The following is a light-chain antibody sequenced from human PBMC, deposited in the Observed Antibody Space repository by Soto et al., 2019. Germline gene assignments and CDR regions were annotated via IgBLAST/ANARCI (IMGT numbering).Light chain of an antibody. J-gene: IGLJ1*01. Sequence: SVLTQPPSVSAAPGQRVTISCTGSSSNIGAGYDVHWYQQLPGTAPKLLIYGNSNRPSGVPDRFSGSKSGTSASLAITGLQAEDEADYYCQSYDSSLSALFGTGTKVTVL. CDR3: QSYDSSLSAL. CDR2: GNS. V-gene: IGLV1-40*01. CDR1: SSNIGAGYD.